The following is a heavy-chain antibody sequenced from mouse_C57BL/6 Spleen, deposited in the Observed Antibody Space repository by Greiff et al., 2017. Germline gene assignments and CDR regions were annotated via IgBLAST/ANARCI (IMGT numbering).Heavy chain of an antibody. D-gene: IGHD1-1*01. V-gene: IGHV1-61*01. J-gene: IGHJ2*01. CDR2: IYPSDSET. CDR1: GYTFTSYW. Sequence: QVQLQQSGAELVRPGSSVKLSCKASGYTFTSYWMDWVKQRPGQGLEWIGNIYPSDSETHYNQKFKDKATLTVDKSSSTAYMQLSSLTSEDSAVYYCARQRTTVVDFDYWGQGTTLTVSS. CDR3: ARQRTTVVDFDY.